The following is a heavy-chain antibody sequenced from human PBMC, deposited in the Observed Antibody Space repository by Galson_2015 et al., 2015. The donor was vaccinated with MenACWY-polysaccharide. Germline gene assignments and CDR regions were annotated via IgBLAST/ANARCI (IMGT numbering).Heavy chain of an antibody. J-gene: IGHJ3*02. CDR1: GFSFSSYT. Sequence: SLRLSCAASGFSFSSYTLNWVRQAPGKGLEWVSSISYSSNSIYYADSVKGRFTISRDNAGNSLYLLMNNLRAEDTAVYYCGRVSGHLYYYDPGDLKQGPSDMWGRGTMVTVSS. D-gene: IGHD3-16*01. CDR2: ISYSSNSI. V-gene: IGHV3-21*01. CDR3: GRVSGHLYYYDPGDLKQGPSDM.